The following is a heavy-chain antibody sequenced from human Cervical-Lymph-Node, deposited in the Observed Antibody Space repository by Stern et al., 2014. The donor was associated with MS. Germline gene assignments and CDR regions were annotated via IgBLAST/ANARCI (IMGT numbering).Heavy chain of an antibody. CDR3: ATSAGFYSAMDV. CDR2: IIPIFGTA. D-gene: IGHD2-21*01. V-gene: IGHV1-69*12. J-gene: IGHJ6*02. CDR1: GGTFSNSA. Sequence: QDQLVQSGAEVKKPGSSVKVSCRTSGGTFSNSAFSWIRQAPGQGLEWMGAIIPIFGTATYAQRFQGRVTISAHESTNTAYMELSSLRSEDTAVYYCATSAGFYSAMDVWGPGTTVAVSS.